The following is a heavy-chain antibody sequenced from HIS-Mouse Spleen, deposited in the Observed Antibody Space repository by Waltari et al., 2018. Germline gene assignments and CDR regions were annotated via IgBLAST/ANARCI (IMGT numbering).Heavy chain of an antibody. CDR3: AKGFIAAAGTDY. V-gene: IGHV3-23*01. Sequence: EVQLLESGGGLVQPGGSLRLSCAASGFTFSRYAMSWFRQAPGKGLEWVSAISGSGGSTYYADSVKGRFTISRDNSKNTLYLQMNSLRAEDTAVYYCAKGFIAAAGTDYWGQGTLVTVSS. CDR2: ISGSGGST. CDR1: GFTFSRYA. D-gene: IGHD6-13*01. J-gene: IGHJ4*02.